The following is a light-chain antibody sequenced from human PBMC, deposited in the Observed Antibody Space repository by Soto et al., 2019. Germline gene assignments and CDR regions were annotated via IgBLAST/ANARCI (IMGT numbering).Light chain of an antibody. Sequence: EIVLTQSPATLSLSPGERATLSCRASQSVSSYLAWYQQKAGQAPTLLIYDATKRVIGIPARFSGSGSGTEFTLTISSLQPDDFATYYCQHYNSYSEAFGQGTKVDIK. CDR1: QSVSSY. CDR2: DAT. CDR3: QHYNSYSEA. V-gene: IGKV3-11*01. J-gene: IGKJ1*01.